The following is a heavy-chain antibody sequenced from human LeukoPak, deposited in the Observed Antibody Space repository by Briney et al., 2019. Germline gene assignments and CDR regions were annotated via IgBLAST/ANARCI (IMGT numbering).Heavy chain of an antibody. CDR2: INHSGST. CDR3: AIFPVGIAAAGTLY. Sequence: SETLSLTCTVYGGSLSGYYWTWIRQPPGKGLEWIGEINHSGSTNYNPSLKSRVTISVQASKNQFSLKLSSVTAADTAVYYCAIFPVGIAAAGTLYWGQGTLVTVSS. J-gene: IGHJ4*02. CDR1: GGSLSGYY. V-gene: IGHV4-34*01. D-gene: IGHD6-13*01.